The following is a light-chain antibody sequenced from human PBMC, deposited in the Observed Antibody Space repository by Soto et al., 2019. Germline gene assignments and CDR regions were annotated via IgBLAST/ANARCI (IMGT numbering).Light chain of an antibody. Sequence: EIVLTQSPGTLSLSPGERATLSCRASQSIDIYLEWYQQKPGQAPRLLIYDVSNRATGIPARFSGTGFGTDFTLTISGLEPEDFAVYYCQQRSNWPPTFGGGTKVEIK. CDR2: DVS. CDR1: QSIDIY. V-gene: IGKV3-11*01. CDR3: QQRSNWPPT. J-gene: IGKJ4*01.